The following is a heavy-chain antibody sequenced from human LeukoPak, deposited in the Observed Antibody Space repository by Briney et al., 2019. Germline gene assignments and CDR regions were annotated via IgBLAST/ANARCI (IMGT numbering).Heavy chain of an antibody. J-gene: IGHJ5*02. CDR1: GYTFTGYD. CDR3: ARDLDIAARPRTCWFDP. CDR2: INPNSGGT. D-gene: IGHD6-6*01. Sequence: ASVKVSCKASGYTFTGYDMHWVRQAPGQGLEWMGWINPNSGGTNYAQKFQGRVTMTRDTSISTAYMELSRLRSDDTAVYYCARDLDIAARPRTCWFDPWGQGTLVTVSS. V-gene: IGHV1-2*02.